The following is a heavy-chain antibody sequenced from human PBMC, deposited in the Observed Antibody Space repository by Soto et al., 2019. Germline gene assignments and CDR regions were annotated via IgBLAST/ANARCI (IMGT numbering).Heavy chain of an antibody. Sequence: PVGSVRLSCAASGFTFSSYGMHWVRQAPGKGLEWVAVIWYDGSNKYYADSVKGRFTISRDNSKNTLYLQMNSLRAEDTAVYYCARAFMEDDSSGYYFLRYYYYYGMDVWGQGTTVTVSS. CDR3: ARAFMEDDSSGYYFLRYYYYYGMDV. CDR1: GFTFSSYG. V-gene: IGHV3-33*01. J-gene: IGHJ6*02. D-gene: IGHD3-22*01. CDR2: IWYDGSNK.